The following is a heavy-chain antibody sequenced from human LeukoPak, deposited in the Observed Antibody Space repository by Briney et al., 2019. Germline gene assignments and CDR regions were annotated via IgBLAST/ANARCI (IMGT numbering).Heavy chain of an antibody. Sequence: GGSLRLSCAASGFTFSSYSMNWVRQAPGKGLEWVSSISSSSSYIYYADSVKGRFTISRDNAKNSLYLQMNSLRAEDTAVYYCARAHYYSSTSCYFGYWGQGTLVTVSS. CDR3: ARAHYYSSTSCYFGY. CDR2: ISSSSSYI. J-gene: IGHJ4*02. CDR1: GFTFSSYS. V-gene: IGHV3-21*01. D-gene: IGHD2-2*01.